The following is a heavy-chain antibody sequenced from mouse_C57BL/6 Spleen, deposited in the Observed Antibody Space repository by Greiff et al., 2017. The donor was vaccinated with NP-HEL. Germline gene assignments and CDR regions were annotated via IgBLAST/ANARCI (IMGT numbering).Heavy chain of an antibody. D-gene: IGHD2-4*01. CDR1: GYTFTSYW. CDR3: ARRGYYDYSWFAY. V-gene: IGHV1-52*01. J-gene: IGHJ3*01. CDR2: IDPSDSET. Sequence: QVQLQQPGAELVRPGSSVKLSCKASGYTFTSYWMHWVKQRPIQGLEWIGNIDPSDSETHYNQKFKDKATLTVDKSSSTAYMQLSSLTSEDSAVYYCARRGYYDYSWFAYWGQGTLVTVSA.